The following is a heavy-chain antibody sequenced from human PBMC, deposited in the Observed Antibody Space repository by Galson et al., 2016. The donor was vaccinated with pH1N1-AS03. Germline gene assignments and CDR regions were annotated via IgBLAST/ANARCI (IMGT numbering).Heavy chain of an antibody. D-gene: IGHD1-26*01. CDR1: GDSVSSNNGA. Sequence: CAISGDSVSSNNGAWNWIRQSPSRGLEWLGRTYYTSKWYNDYALSVKSRISIKADTSKNQFSLQLNSVTPEDTAIYYCAREGGSGSYSEAFDIWGQGTMVTVSS. J-gene: IGHJ3*02. V-gene: IGHV6-1*01. CDR2: TYYTSKWYN. CDR3: AREGGSGSYSEAFDI.